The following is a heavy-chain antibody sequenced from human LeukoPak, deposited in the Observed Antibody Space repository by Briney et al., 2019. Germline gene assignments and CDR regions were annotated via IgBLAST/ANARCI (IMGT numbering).Heavy chain of an antibody. V-gene: IGHV5-51*01. CDR1: GYSFTSYW. Sequence: GESLKISCKGSGYSFTSYWIGWVRQMPGKGLEWMGIIYPGDSDTRYSPSFQGQVTISADKSISTAYLQWSSLKASDTAMYYCATYRPYICSSTSCYKGYFDYWGRGTLVTVSS. D-gene: IGHD2-2*02. CDR3: ATYRPYICSSTSCYKGYFDY. CDR2: IYPGDSDT. J-gene: IGHJ4*02.